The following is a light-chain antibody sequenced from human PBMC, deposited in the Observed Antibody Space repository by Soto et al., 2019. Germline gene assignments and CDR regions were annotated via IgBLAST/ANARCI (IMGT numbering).Light chain of an antibody. CDR3: QQYYSTPPT. J-gene: IGKJ2*01. CDR1: QSVLYSSKNKNY. V-gene: IGKV4-1*01. CDR2: WAS. Sequence: DIVMTQSPDSLAVSLGERATINCKSSQSVLYSSKNKNYLAWYQQKPGQPPKLLIYWASTRESGVPDRFSGSGSGTDVTLTISSLQAEDVAVYYCQQYYSTPPTFGQGTKLEIK.